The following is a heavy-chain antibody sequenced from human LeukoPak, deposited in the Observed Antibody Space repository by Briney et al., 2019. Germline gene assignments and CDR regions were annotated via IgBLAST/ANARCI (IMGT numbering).Heavy chain of an antibody. Sequence: GGSLRLSCAASGFTFSGYAMSWVRQAPGKGLEWVSAISGSGGSTYYADSVKGRFTISRDNSKNTLYLQMNSLRAEDTAVYYCAKAPSITMVRGGYYFAYWGQGTLVTVSS. CDR3: AKAPSITMVRGGYYFAY. CDR2: ISGSGGST. CDR1: GFTFSGYA. D-gene: IGHD3-10*01. J-gene: IGHJ4*02. V-gene: IGHV3-23*01.